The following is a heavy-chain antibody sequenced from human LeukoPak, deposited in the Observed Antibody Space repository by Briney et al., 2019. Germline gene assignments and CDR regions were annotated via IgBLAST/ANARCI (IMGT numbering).Heavy chain of an antibody. CDR3: ARQRALVVPGAMYVFDS. D-gene: IGHD2-2*01. CDR1: GDSIHNYY. J-gene: IGHJ4*02. Sequence: SETLSLTCTVSGDSIHNYYWSWIRQPPGKGLEWIGDIYYSGSANYKPSLKSRVTMSIDTSKHHFSLNLSSVTDADTAVYYCARQRALVVPGAMYVFDSWGQGTLVTVSS. V-gene: IGHV4-59*01. CDR2: IYYSGSA.